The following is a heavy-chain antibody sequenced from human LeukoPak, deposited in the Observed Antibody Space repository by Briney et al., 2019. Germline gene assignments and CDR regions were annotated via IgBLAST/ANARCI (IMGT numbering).Heavy chain of an antibody. V-gene: IGHV1-18*01. CDR2: ISAYNGNT. Sequence: EASVKVSCKASGYTFTSYGISWVRQAPGQGLEWMGWISAYNGNTNYAQKLQGRVTMTTDTSTSTAYMELRSLRSDDTAVYYCVRDITIFGAVSDAFDIWGQGTMVTVSS. CDR3: VRDITIFGAVSDAFDI. J-gene: IGHJ3*02. D-gene: IGHD3-3*01. CDR1: GYTFTSYG.